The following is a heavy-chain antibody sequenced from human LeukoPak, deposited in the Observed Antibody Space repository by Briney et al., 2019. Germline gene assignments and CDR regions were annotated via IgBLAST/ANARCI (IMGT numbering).Heavy chain of an antibody. J-gene: IGHJ4*02. V-gene: IGHV4-39*01. CDR3: ARHIPRMVAGTRLRYFDY. CDR2: VHYSGST. CDR1: GGSTSSSSYF. Sequence: SETLSLTCNVSGGSTSSSSYFWGWIRQPPGKGLEWIGSVHYSGSTYYNPSLKSRVTISVDTSKNQFSLKLSSVTAADTAVYYCARHIPRMVAGTRLRYFDYWGQGTLVTVSS. D-gene: IGHD6-19*01.